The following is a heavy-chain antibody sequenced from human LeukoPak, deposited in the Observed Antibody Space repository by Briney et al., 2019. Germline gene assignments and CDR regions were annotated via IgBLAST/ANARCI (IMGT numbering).Heavy chain of an antibody. CDR2: VYYSGST. Sequence: SETLSLTCTVSGGSISSSVYYWGWIRQPPGKTLEWIGSVYYSGSTYQTTSLKSRVTISVNTSKNQFSLKLSSVTGADPAVYYCARPYYYDSSGNYLPPANWFDPCGQGTPVTVSS. D-gene: IGHD3-22*01. CDR1: GGSISSSVYY. J-gene: IGHJ5*02. V-gene: IGHV4-39*01. CDR3: ARPYYYDSSGNYLPPANWFDP.